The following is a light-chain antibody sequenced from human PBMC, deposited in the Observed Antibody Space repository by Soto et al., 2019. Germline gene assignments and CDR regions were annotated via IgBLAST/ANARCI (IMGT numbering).Light chain of an antibody. CDR1: QSLSSN. CDR3: QQYQNWPWT. CDR2: DAS. V-gene: IGKV3-15*01. J-gene: IGKJ1*01. Sequence: IVMTQSPATLSLSPGERASLSCRASQSLSSNLAWYQQKPGQAPRLLIYDASSRATGLPARFSGIGSETEFTLTISSLQSEDFAVYYCQQYQNWPWTFGQGTKVDIK.